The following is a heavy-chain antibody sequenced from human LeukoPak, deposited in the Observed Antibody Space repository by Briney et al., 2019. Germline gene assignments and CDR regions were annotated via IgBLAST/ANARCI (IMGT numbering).Heavy chain of an antibody. J-gene: IGHJ5*02. CDR2: ISSSSSYI. CDR1: GFTFSSYS. CDR3: ARSQWLGDWFDP. Sequence: GSLRLSCAASGFTFSSYSMNWVRQAPGKGLEWVSSISSSSSYIYYADSVKGRFTISRDNAKNSLYLQMNSLRAEDTAVYYCARSQWLGDWFDPWGQGTLVTVSS. D-gene: IGHD6-19*01. V-gene: IGHV3-21*01.